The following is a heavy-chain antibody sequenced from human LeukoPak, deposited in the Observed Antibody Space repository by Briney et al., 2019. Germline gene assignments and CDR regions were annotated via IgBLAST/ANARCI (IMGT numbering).Heavy chain of an antibody. J-gene: IGHJ6*02. CDR1: GFTFSSYA. V-gene: IGHV3-23*01. Sequence: PGGSLRLSCAASGFTFSSYAMSWVRQAPGKGLEWVSAISGSGGSTYYADSVKGRFTISRDNSKNTLYLQMNSLRAEDTAVYYCARDQGIAAREYYYYGMDVWGQGTTVTVSS. D-gene: IGHD6-6*01. CDR3: ARDQGIAAREYYYYGMDV. CDR2: ISGSGGST.